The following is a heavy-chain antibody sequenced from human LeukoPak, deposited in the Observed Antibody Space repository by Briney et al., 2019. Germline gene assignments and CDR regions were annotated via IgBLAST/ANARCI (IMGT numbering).Heavy chain of an antibody. V-gene: IGHV4-59*08. CDR2: IYYSGST. CDR3: ARQRPHIAAAGTLDY. Sequence: SETLSLTCTVSGGSISSYYWSWIRQPPGKGLEWIGYIYYSGSTNYNPSLKSQVTISVDTSKNQFSLKLSSVTAADTAVYYCARQRPHIAAAGTLDYWGQGTLVTVSS. J-gene: IGHJ4*02. CDR1: GGSISSYY. D-gene: IGHD6-13*01.